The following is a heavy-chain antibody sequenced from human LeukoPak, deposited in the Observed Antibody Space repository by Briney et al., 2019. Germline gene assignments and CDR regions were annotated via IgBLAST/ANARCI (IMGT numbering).Heavy chain of an antibody. J-gene: IGHJ4*02. CDR3: ARRGEGEVQLERRRDYYFDY. Sequence: PGRSLRLSCAASGFTFSSYGMHWVRQAPGKGLEWVAVIWYDGSNKYYADSVKGRFTISRDNSKNTLYLQMNSLGAEDTAVYYCARRGEGEVQLERRRDYYFDYWGQGTLVTVSS. D-gene: IGHD1-1*01. CDR2: IWYDGSNK. V-gene: IGHV3-33*08. CDR1: GFTFSSYG.